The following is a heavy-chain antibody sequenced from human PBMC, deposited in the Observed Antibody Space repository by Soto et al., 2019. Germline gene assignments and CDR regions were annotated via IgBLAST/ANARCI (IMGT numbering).Heavy chain of an antibody. D-gene: IGHD3-10*01. CDR2: VIPIFHTT. CDR3: ARDSGHLALYYNVGVDV. V-gene: IGHV1-69*01. J-gene: IGHJ6*02. CDR1: GGSFSNFG. Sequence: QVQLVQSGAEVKKPGSSVKVSCKASGGSFSNFGIIWVRQAPGQGLEWMGGVIPIFHTTNYAQKFQDRLTITADETTGTVSMELISLISDDTAIYYCARDSGHLALYYNVGVDVWGQGTSITVSS.